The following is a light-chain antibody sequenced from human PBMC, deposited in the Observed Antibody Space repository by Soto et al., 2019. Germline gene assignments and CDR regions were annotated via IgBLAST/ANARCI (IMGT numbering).Light chain of an antibody. CDR3: GADHGSGSYFVVV. V-gene: IGLV9-49*03. Sequence: QAVVTQPPSASASLGASVTLTCTLSSGYSNYKVDWYQQRPGKGPRFVMRVGTGGIVGSRGDGIPDRFSVLGSDLNRYLTIKNIQEEDESDYHCGADHGSGSYFVVVFGGGTKLTVL. CDR1: SGYSNYK. CDR2: VGTGGIVG. J-gene: IGLJ2*01.